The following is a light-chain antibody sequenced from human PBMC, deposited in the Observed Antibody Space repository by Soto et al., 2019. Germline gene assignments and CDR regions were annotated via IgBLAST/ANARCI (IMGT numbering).Light chain of an antibody. Sequence: IQMTQSPSSLSASVRDRVTITCRASQTINSWLAWYQQKPGKAPKVLIFDASSLKTGVPSRFSGSGSGTEFTLTISNLQPDDFATYYCQQYDSYSSGPFGQGTKV. J-gene: IGKJ1*01. CDR2: DAS. CDR1: QTINSW. V-gene: IGKV1-5*01. CDR3: QQYDSYSSGP.